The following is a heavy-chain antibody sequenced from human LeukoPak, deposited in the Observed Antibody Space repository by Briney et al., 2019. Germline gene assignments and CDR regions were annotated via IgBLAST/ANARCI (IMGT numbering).Heavy chain of an antibody. CDR3: ARGQYDSGGYHYGIRAFYFDY. V-gene: IGHV4-34*01. CDR1: GESFSGDF. CDR2: INHRGRT. Sequence: SETLSLTCGVYGESFSGDFWTWLRQAPGRGLEWIGEINHRGRTNYSPSLTGRVTISVDTSMNQFSLQLRSVTAADTALYYCARGQYDSGGYHYGIRAFYFDYWGQGILVTVSS. J-gene: IGHJ4*02. D-gene: IGHD3-22*01.